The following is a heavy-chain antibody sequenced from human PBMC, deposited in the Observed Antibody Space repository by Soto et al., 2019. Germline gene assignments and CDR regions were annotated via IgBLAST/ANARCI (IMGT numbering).Heavy chain of an antibody. CDR2: IYYSGST. Sequence: SETLSLTCTVSGGSISSYYWSWIRQPPGKGLEWIGYIYYSGSTNYNPSLKSRVTISVDTSKNLFSLKLSSVTAADTAVYYCAREMGYCISTGCRHYYYYGMDVWGQGATVTVSS. V-gene: IGHV4-59*01. CDR3: AREMGYCISTGCRHYYYYGMDV. D-gene: IGHD2-2*01. CDR1: GGSISSYY. J-gene: IGHJ6*02.